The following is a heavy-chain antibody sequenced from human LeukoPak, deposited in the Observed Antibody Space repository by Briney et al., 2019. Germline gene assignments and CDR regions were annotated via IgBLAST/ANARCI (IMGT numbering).Heavy chain of an antibody. CDR2: ISAYNGNT. CDR1: GYTFTSYG. D-gene: IGHD3-10*01. V-gene: IGHV1-18*01. J-gene: IGHJ6*02. Sequence: ASVKVSCKASGYTFTSYGISWVRQDPGQGLEWMGWISAYNGNTNYAQKLQGRVTMTTDTSTSTAYMELRSLRSDDTAVYYCARDPYGVRGVQQTYGMDVWGQGTTVTVSS. CDR3: ARDPYGVRGVQQTYGMDV.